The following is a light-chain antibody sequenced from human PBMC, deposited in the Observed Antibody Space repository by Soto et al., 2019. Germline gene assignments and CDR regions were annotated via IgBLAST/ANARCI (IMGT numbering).Light chain of an antibody. J-gene: IGKJ1*01. V-gene: IGKV1-17*03. Sequence: DIQMTQSPSDMSASVGDRVTITCRASQDISNFLVWFQQRPGKVPKRLMYSANRLESGVPSRLSGSGSGTELTLTISSLQPEDFATYYCLQHKSYPRTFGQGTKVDIK. CDR1: QDISNF. CDR3: LQHKSYPRT. CDR2: SAN.